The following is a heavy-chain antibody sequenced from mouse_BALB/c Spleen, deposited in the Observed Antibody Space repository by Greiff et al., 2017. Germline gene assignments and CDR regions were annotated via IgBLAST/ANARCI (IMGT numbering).Heavy chain of an antibody. CDR2: IYPGDGDT. Sequence: VKLQESGAELVRPGSSVKISCKASGYAFSSYWMNWVKQRPGQGLEWIGQIYPGDGDTNYNGKFKGKATLTADKSSSTAYMQLSSLTSEDSAVYFCARGNYAMDYWGQGTSVTVSS. J-gene: IGHJ4*01. CDR1: GYAFSSYW. CDR3: ARGNYAMDY. V-gene: IGHV1-80*01.